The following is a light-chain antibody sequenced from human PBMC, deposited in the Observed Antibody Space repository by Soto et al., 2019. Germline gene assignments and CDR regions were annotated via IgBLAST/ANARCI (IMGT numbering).Light chain of an antibody. J-gene: IGLJ2*01. V-gene: IGLV1-44*01. CDR1: SSNIGSNT. Sequence: QSVLTQPPSASGTPGQRVTISCSGSSSNIGSNTVTWYQQLPGTAPKLLIYNNDQRPSGVPERFSGSKSGTSASLAINGLQSEDEADYYCAACDDSLNGRVVFGGGTKLTVL. CDR2: NND. CDR3: AACDDSLNGRVV.